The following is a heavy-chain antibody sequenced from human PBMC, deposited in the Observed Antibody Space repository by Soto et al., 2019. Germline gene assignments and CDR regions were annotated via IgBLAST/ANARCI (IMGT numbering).Heavy chain of an antibody. D-gene: IGHD5-18*01. V-gene: IGHV3-20*04. CDR1: GFTFEDYG. Sequence: GESLKISCAASGFTFEDYGMSWVRQFPGKGLEWVAGINWNGRTRDYVDSVKGRFTISRDNAKNTLYLQMNSLRAEDTAVYYCAKAVDSYGYFYYYGMDLRGQGSSVTGSS. J-gene: IGHJ6*02. CDR3: AKAVDSYGYFYYYGMDL. CDR2: INWNGRTR.